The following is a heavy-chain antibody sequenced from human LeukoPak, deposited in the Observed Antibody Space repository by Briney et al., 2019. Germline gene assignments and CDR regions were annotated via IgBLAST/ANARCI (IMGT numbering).Heavy chain of an antibody. CDR1: GYTFTGYY. V-gene: IGHV1-2*02. CDR3: ASDALHSGGDWLQGGAYFDY. CDR2: INPNSGGT. D-gene: IGHD5-24*01. J-gene: IGHJ4*02. Sequence: ASVKVSCKASGYTFTGYYMHWVRQAPGQGLEWMGWINPNSGGTNYAQKFQGRVTMTRDTSISTAYMELSRLRSDDTAVYYCASDALHSGGDWLQGGAYFDYWGQGTLVTVSS.